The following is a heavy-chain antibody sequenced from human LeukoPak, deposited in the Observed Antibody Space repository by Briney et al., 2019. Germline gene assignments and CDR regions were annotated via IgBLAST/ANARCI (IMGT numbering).Heavy chain of an antibody. CDR2: IYYSGST. V-gene: IGHV4-30-4*01. Sequence: SQTLSLTCTVSGGSISSGDYYWSWIRQPPGKGLEWIGYIYYSGSTYYNPSLKSRVTISVDTSKNQFSLKLSSVTAADTAVYYCARQGYSSSWYYDYWGQGTLVTVSS. D-gene: IGHD6-13*01. CDR3: ARQGYSSSWYYDY. CDR1: GGSISSGDYY. J-gene: IGHJ4*02.